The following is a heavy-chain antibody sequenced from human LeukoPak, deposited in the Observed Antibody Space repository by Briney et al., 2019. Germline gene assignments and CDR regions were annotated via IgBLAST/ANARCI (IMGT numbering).Heavy chain of an antibody. V-gene: IGHV4-31*03. CDR2: IYYSGSA. CDR1: GGSISSGGYY. Sequence: SQTLSLTCTVSGGSISSGGYYWSWIRQHPGKGLEWIGYIYYSGSAYYNPSLRSRVTISVDTSKNQFSLKLSSVTAADTAVYFCARRRVVVASTDGASGAFDIWGQGTMVTVSS. D-gene: IGHD2-15*01. CDR3: ARRRVVVASTDGASGAFDI. J-gene: IGHJ3*02.